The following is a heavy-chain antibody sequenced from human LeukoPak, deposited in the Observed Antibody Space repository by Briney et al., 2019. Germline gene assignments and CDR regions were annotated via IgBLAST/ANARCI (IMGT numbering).Heavy chain of an antibody. V-gene: IGHV3-48*02. J-gene: IGHJ3*02. CDR2: IGANSAI. Sequence: GGSLRLSCAASGFTFSTYSMNWVRQAPGKGLEWVSYIGANSAIFHADSVKGRFTISRDNAKNSLSLQMNSLRDDDTALYYCAREGHYGAFDIWGQGTMVTVSS. CDR3: AREGHYGAFDI. CDR1: GFTFSTYS. D-gene: IGHD3-10*01.